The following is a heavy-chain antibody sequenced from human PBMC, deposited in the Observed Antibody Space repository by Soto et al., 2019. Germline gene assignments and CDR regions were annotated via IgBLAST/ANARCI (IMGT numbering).Heavy chain of an antibody. CDR2: IIPIFGTA. D-gene: IGHD4-17*01. CDR1: GGTFSSYA. CDR3: QRDTLPDYFDYHLDY. V-gene: IGHV1-69*12. J-gene: IGHJ4*02. Sequence: QVQLVQSGAEVKKPGSSVKVSCKASGGTFSSYAISCVRQAPGQGLDWIGGIIPIFGTANYAQKFQGRVTITEDDTTSTAYMELSSLRSEHTAVYYCQRDTLPDYFDYHLDYWSQGTLVTVSS.